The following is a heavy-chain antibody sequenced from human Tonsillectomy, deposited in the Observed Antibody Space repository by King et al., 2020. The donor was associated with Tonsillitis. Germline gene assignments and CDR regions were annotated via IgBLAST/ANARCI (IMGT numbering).Heavy chain of an antibody. D-gene: IGHD6-13*01. CDR2: IYSSGSQT. V-gene: IGHV3-23*03. J-gene: IGHJ4*02. CDR3: ATHTSTWYYADY. CDR1: GFTFSRCA. Sequence: VQLVESGGGLVQPGGSLRLPCAASGFTFSRCAMSWVRQAPGKGLEWVSLIYSSGSQTYYADSVKGRFTISRDNSKNTLYLQMNSLRVEDTAVYYCATHTSTWYYADYWGQGTLVTVSS.